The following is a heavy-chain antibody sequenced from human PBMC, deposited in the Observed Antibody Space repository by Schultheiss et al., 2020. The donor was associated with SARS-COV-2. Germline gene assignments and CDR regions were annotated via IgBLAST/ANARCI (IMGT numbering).Heavy chain of an antibody. Sequence: SQTLSLTCTVSGGSISSYYWSWIRQPAGKGLEWIGRIYTSGSTNYNPSLKSRVTMSVDTSKNQFSLKLSSVTAADTAVYYCARFKGYSYSLPLTFNDYYYYYMDVWGKGTTVTVSS. CDR2: IYTSGST. V-gene: IGHV4-4*07. J-gene: IGHJ6*03. CDR1: GGSISSYY. D-gene: IGHD1-26*01. CDR3: ARFKGYSYSLPLTFNDYYYYYMDV.